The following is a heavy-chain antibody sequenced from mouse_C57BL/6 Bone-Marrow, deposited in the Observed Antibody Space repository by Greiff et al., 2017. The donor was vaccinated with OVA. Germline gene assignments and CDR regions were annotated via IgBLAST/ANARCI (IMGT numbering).Heavy chain of an antibody. Sequence: QVQLKESGAELARPGASVKLSCKASGYTFTSYGISWVKQRTGQGLEWIGEIYPRSGNTYYNEKFKGKATLTADKSSSTAYMELRSLTSEDSAVYFCARAYYPFAYWGQGTLVTVSA. CDR3: ARAYYPFAY. CDR1: GYTFTSYG. D-gene: IGHD2-10*01. V-gene: IGHV1-81*01. CDR2: IYPRSGNT. J-gene: IGHJ3*01.